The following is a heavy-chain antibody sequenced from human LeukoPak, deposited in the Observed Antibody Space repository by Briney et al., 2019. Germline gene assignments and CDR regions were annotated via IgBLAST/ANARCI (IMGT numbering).Heavy chain of an antibody. CDR2: INTNTGDP. J-gene: IGHJ4*02. Sequence: ASVKVSCKASGYTFTSYAMKWVRQAPGQGLEWMGWINTNTGDPTYAQAFAGRFVFSLDTSVSTGYLQISSLKAEDTAVYYCARGPMYYDFFQPGIRASVDYWGQGTLVTVSS. D-gene: IGHD3-3*01. V-gene: IGHV7-4-1*02. CDR1: GYTFTSYA. CDR3: ARGPMYYDFFQPGIRASVDY.